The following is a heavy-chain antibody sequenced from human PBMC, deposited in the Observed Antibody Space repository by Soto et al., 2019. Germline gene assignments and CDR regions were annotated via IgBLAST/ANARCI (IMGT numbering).Heavy chain of an antibody. J-gene: IGHJ3*02. Sequence: SVKVSCKASGGTFSSYTISWVRQAPGQGLEWMGRIIPILGIANYAQKFQGRVTITADKSTSTAYMELSSLRSEDTAVYYCARELRYFDWSPDAFDIWGQGTMVTVSS. CDR3: ARELRYFDWSPDAFDI. V-gene: IGHV1-69*04. CDR1: GGTFSSYT. CDR2: IIPILGIA. D-gene: IGHD3-9*01.